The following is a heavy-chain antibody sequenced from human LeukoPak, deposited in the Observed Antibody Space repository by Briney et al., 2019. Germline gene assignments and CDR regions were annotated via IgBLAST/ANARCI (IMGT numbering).Heavy chain of an antibody. CDR3: ARHARFGWFGELLPGRGVDY. Sequence: TSETLSLTCTVSGGSISSYYWSWIRQPAGKGLEWIGRIYTSGSTNYNPSLKSRVTMSVDTSKNQFSLKLSSVTAADTAVYYCARHARFGWFGELLPGRGVDYWGQGTLVTVSS. V-gene: IGHV4-4*07. CDR1: GGSISSYY. D-gene: IGHD3-10*01. J-gene: IGHJ4*02. CDR2: IYTSGST.